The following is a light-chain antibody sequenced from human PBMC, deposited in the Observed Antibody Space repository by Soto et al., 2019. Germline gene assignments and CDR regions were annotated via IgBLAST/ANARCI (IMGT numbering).Light chain of an antibody. Sequence: DIQMTQSPSTLSASVGDRVTITCRASQNIDRWLAWYQQKPGKAPNLLIYGASNLESGGPSRFSGSGSGTEFNLTISSLRPDDFATYSWQHYNTYPWTFGQGTNVEIK. V-gene: IGKV1-5*03. CDR3: QHYNTYPWT. CDR2: GAS. J-gene: IGKJ1*01. CDR1: QNIDRW.